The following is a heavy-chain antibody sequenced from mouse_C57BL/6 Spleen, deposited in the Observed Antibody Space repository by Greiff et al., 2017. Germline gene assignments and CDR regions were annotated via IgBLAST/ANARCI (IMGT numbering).Heavy chain of an antibody. CDR3: ARSVKGNWVYFDY. V-gene: IGHV1-53*01. CDR1: GYTFTSYW. CDR2: INPSNGGT. Sequence: QVQLQQSGTELVKPGASVKLSCKASGYTFTSYWMHWVKQRPGQGLEWIGNINPSNGGTNYNEKFKSKATLTVDKSSSTAYMQLSSLTSEDSAVYYGARSVKGNWVYFDYRGQGTTLTVSS. J-gene: IGHJ2*01. D-gene: IGHD3-3*01.